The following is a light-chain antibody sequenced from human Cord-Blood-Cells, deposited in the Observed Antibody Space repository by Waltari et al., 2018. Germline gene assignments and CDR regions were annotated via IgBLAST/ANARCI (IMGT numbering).Light chain of an antibody. CDR1: KLGAKY. CDR2: QDS. Sequence: SYELTQPPSVSVSPGQTASITCSGDKLGAKYACWYQQKPGQSPVRVIYQDSKRPSGIPERFSGSNSGNTATLTISGTQAMDEADYYCQAWDSSTYVFGTGTKVTVL. V-gene: IGLV3-1*01. CDR3: QAWDSSTYV. J-gene: IGLJ1*01.